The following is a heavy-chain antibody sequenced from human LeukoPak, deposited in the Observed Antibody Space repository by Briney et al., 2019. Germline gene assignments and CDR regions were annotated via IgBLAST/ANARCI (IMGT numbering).Heavy chain of an antibody. CDR2: IYYSGST. D-gene: IGHD3-9*01. Sequence: SETLSLTCTVSGGSISSSSYYWGWIRQPPGKGLEWIGSIYYSGSTYYNPSLKSRVTISVDTSKNQFSLKLSSVTAADTAVYYCARQERRGISPLRYFDRLAGGARFDIWGQGTMVTVSS. V-gene: IGHV4-39*07. CDR1: GGSISSSSYY. J-gene: IGHJ3*02. CDR3: ARQERRGISPLRYFDRLAGGARFDI.